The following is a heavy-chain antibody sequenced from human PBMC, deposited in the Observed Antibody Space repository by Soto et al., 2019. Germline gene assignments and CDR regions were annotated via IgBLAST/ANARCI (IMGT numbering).Heavy chain of an antibody. CDR2: ISSSSSYI. J-gene: IGHJ5*02. CDR1: GFTFSSYS. V-gene: IGHV3-21*01. Sequence: EVQLVESGGGLVKPGGSLRLSCAASGFTFSSYSMNWVRQAPGKGLEWVSSISSSSSYIYYADSVKGRFTISRDNAKNSLYLQMNSLRADDTAVYYCARGQYYDFWSGYLTFDPWGQGTLVTVSS. D-gene: IGHD3-3*01. CDR3: ARGQYYDFWSGYLTFDP.